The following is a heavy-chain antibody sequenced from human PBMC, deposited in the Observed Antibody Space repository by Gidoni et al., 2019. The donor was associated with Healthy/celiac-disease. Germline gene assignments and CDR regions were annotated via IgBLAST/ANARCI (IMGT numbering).Heavy chain of an antibody. V-gene: IGHV3-33*01. Sequence: QVQLVASGGGVVQPERSLRLSCAASGFAFSRYGMHWVRQAPGKGLEWVAVIWYDGSNKYYAESVKGRFTISRDNSKNTLYLQMNGLRAGDTAVYYCARDYGGNSGLFYYYYYMDVWGKGTTVTVSS. D-gene: IGHD4-17*01. CDR2: IWYDGSNK. CDR1: GFAFSRYG. CDR3: ARDYGGNSGLFYYYYYMDV. J-gene: IGHJ6*03.